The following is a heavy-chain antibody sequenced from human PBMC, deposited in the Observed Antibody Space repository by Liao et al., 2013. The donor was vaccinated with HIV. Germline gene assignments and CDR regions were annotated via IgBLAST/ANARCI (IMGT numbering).Heavy chain of an antibody. V-gene: IGHV4-59*01. CDR2: MYDSGST. CDR1: RGSISSYY. D-gene: IGHD3-3*01. CDR3: ARGRYDFWSGYYNDAFDI. J-gene: IGHJ3*02. Sequence: QVQLQESGPGLVKPSETLSLTCTVSRGSISSYYWSWIRQPPGKGLEWIGYMYDSGSTNYNPSLKSRVTISVDTSKNQFSLKLSSVTAADTAVYYCARGRYDFWSGYYNDAFDIWGQGTMVTVSS.